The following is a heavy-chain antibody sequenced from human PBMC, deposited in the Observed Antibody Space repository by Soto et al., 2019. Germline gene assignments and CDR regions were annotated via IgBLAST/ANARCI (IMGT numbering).Heavy chain of an antibody. Sequence: QEQLVESGGGVVLPGRSLRLSCAASGFTFNTFGMHWVRQAPGKGLEWVAVISYDGSDKYYSDSVRGRFTISRDNSMNTLYLQMNSLRTEATAVYYCAQSPNFYCSSYHCYQSDFDYWGQGTLVTVSS. V-gene: IGHV3-30*18. D-gene: IGHD2-2*01. CDR3: AQSPNFYCSSYHCYQSDFDY. J-gene: IGHJ4*02. CDR1: GFTFNTFG. CDR2: ISYDGSDK.